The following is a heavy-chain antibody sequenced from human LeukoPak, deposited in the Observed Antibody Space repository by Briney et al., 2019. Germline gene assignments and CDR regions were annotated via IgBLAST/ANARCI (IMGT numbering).Heavy chain of an antibody. J-gene: IGHJ4*02. CDR3: ARERQNKDFWSGGDY. CDR2: IKQDGSEK. Sequence: GGSLRLSCAASGFTFSTYWMSWVRQAPGKGLEWVASIKQDGSEKYYVDSVKGRFTISRDNPKNSLYLQMNTLRPEDTAVYYCARERQNKDFWSGGDYWGQGTLVTVSS. V-gene: IGHV3-7*01. CDR1: GFTFSTYW. D-gene: IGHD3-3*01.